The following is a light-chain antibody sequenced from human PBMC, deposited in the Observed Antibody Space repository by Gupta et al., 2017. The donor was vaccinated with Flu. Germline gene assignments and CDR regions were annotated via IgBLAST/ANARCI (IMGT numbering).Light chain of an antibody. V-gene: IGKV3-15*01. Sequence: EIVMTQSPGTLSVSPGERATLSCRASQSVNSNLAWYQQKPGQAPRLLIYGASTRATGIPARFSGSGSGTEFTLTISSRQSEDFAVYYCQQYDNWPPLTFGGGTKVEIK. CDR2: GAS. J-gene: IGKJ4*01. CDR3: QQYDNWPPLT. CDR1: QSVNSN.